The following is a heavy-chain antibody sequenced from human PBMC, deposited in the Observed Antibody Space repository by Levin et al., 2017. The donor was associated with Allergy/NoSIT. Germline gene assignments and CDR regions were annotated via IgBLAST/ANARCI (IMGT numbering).Heavy chain of an antibody. CDR3: ATYSLSWASFDC. D-gene: IGHD6-13*01. CDR1: GFPFNTQA. Sequence: PGGSLRLSCAASGFPFNTQAMHWVRQAPGKGLEWVALVSHDGNKQYYADSVKGRFTISRDSSKNTVHLQMNSLRREDTAVYFCATYSLSWASFDCGGQGTQVTVSA. V-gene: IGHV3-30*04. CDR2: VSHDGNKQ. J-gene: IGHJ4*02.